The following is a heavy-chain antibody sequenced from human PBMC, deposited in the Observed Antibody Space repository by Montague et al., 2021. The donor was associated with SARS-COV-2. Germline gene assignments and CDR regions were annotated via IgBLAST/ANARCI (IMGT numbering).Heavy chain of an antibody. J-gene: IGHJ4*02. Sequence: PALVKPTQTLTLTCTFSGFSLSTSGMCVGWIRQPPGKALEWLTLIDWDDDKYYSTSLKTRPTISKDTSKNQVVLTMTNMDPVDTATYYCARSYSTTVVTRAFDYWGQGTLVTVSS. CDR3: ARSYSTTVVTRAFDY. V-gene: IGHV2-70*01. CDR1: GFSLSTSGMC. CDR2: IDWDDDK. D-gene: IGHD4-23*01.